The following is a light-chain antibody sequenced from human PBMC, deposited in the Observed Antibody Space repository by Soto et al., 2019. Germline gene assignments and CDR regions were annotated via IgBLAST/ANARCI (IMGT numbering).Light chain of an antibody. CDR3: KQYHTWPIT. Sequence: ETMMTQSPDTLSVSLGERATLSCRASQSLRSSLAWYQQKPGQAPRLLICDAYTRATGIPARFSGSGSGTDFTLTIRSLQSEDCAIYYCKQYHTWPITFGGGTKVDIK. V-gene: IGKV3-15*01. CDR2: DAY. CDR1: QSLRSS. J-gene: IGKJ4*01.